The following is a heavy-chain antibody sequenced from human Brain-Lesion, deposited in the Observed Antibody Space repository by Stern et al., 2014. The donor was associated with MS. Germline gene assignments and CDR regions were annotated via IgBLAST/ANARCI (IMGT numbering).Heavy chain of an antibody. CDR3: ARGRVVPGFQYYATDV. D-gene: IGHD2-2*01. Sequence: QVQLVQSGPGLVKPSQTLSLSCTVSGGSISSGGYYWSWIRQPAGKGLEGIGRIFNRGSTSANPHLKSRVTIVKNTFQDQFYPSLNSMTAADTAVYYCARGRVVPGFQYYATDVWGQGTTVIVSS. CDR2: IFNRGST. CDR1: GGSISSGGYY. V-gene: IGHV4-61*02. J-gene: IGHJ6*02.